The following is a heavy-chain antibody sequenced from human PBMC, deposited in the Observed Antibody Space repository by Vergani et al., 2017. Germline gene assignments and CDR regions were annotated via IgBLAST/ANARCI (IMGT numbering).Heavy chain of an antibody. J-gene: IGHJ4*02. CDR2: IYTSGST. CDR1: GSSISSGSYY. V-gene: IGHV4-61*02. Sequence: QLQLQQSGPGLVKPSQTLSLTCTVFGSSISSGSYYWSWIRQPAGKGLEWIGRIYTSGSTNYNPSLKSRVTISIDTSKNHFSLRLSSVTAADTAVYYCARHLRGYSYGVFDYWGQGREVTVSS. CDR3: ARHLRGYSYGVFDY. D-gene: IGHD5-18*01.